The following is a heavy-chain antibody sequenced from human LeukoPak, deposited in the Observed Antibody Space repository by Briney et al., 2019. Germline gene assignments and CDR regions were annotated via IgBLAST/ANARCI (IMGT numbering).Heavy chain of an antibody. V-gene: IGHV4-34*01. Sequence: SETLSLTCAVYGGSFSGYYWSWIRQPPGKGLEWIGEINRSGSTNYNPSLKSRVTISVDTSKNQFSLKLSSVTAADTAVYYCARGGYDSSGYYLPETYDAFDIWGQGTMVTVSS. D-gene: IGHD3-22*01. CDR2: INRSGST. CDR1: GGSFSGYY. J-gene: IGHJ3*02. CDR3: ARGGYDSSGYYLPETYDAFDI.